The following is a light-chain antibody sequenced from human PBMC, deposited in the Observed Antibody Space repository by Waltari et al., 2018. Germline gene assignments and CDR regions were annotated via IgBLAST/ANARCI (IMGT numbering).Light chain of an antibody. V-gene: IGLV1-40*01. CDR1: RPNIGAGYD. CDR3: QSYDSSLSGFYV. J-gene: IGLJ1*01. CDR2: GNS. Sequence: QSVLTQPPSVSGAPGQRVTISCTGSRPNIGAGYDVHWYQQLPGTAPKLLIYGNSNRPSGVPDRFSGSKSGTSASLAITGLQAEDEADYYCQSYDSSLSGFYVFGTGTKVTVL.